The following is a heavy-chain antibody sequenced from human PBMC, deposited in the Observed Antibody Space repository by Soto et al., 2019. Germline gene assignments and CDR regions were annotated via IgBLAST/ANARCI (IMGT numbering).Heavy chain of an antibody. Sequence: QVQLVQSGAEVKKPGSSVKVSCKASGGTFSSYAISWVRQAPGQGLXWMGGIIPIFGTANYAQKFQGRVTITADESXSXXXMELXXLXXEXXXXXXXXXXXXXXXYVPFDYWGQGTLVTVSS. CDR3: XXXXXXXXYVPFDY. CDR1: GGTFSSYA. CDR2: IIPIFGTA. J-gene: IGHJ4*02. V-gene: IGHV1-69*01. D-gene: IGHD3-16*01.